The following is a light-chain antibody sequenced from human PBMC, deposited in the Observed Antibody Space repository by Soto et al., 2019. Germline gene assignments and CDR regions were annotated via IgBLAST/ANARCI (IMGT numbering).Light chain of an antibody. CDR2: GAS. V-gene: IGKV3-20*01. CDR1: QSVSSSY. Sequence: EIVLTQSPGTLSLSPGERATLSCRASQSVSSSYLAWYQQKPGQAPRLLIYGASSRATGIPDRFSGSGSGTDFTLTTSRLEPEDFAVYYRQQYDTFGQGTRLEIK. J-gene: IGKJ5*01. CDR3: QQYDT.